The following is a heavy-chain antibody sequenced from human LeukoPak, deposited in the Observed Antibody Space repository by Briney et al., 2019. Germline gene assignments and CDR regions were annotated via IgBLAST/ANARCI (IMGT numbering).Heavy chain of an antibody. V-gene: IGHV4-38-2*01. CDR3: SRQGSRSWYGDFDY. CDR2: IYHSGDT. Sequence: SETLSLTCAVSGYSISSGSYWGWVRRHPGKGLEWIGSIYHSGDTYDNPSLRSRLTISVDKFKNQFSLKLTSMTAADTAVYYCSRQGSRSWYGDFDYWGQGTLVTVSS. J-gene: IGHJ4*02. D-gene: IGHD6-13*01. CDR1: GYSISSGSY.